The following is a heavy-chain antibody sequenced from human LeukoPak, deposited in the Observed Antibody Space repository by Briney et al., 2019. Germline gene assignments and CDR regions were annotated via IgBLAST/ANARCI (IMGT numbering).Heavy chain of an antibody. CDR1: GFTFSSYS. D-gene: IGHD3-22*01. V-gene: IGHV3-21*01. Sequence: GGSLRLSCAASGFTFSSYSMNWVRQAPGKGLEWVPSISSSSSYIYYADSVKGRLTISRDNAKNSLYLQMNSLRAEDTAVYYCARDSASSNYYDSSSDYWGQGTLVTVSS. CDR3: ARDSASSNYYDSSSDY. CDR2: ISSSSSYI. J-gene: IGHJ4*02.